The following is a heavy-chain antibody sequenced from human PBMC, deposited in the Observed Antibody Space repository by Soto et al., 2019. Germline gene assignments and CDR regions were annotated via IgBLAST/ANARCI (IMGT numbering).Heavy chain of an antibody. D-gene: IGHD2-15*01. J-gene: IGHJ5*02. CDR2: ISYDGGNK. CDR3: ARSGARCCNWFDP. V-gene: IGHV3-30-3*01. Sequence: GGSLRLSCAASGFTFSNYAIHWVRQAPGKGLEWVAVISYDGGNKYYADSVKGRFTISRDNSNNTLSLQMNSLRTEDTAVYYCARSGARCCNWFDPWGQGTLVTVSS. CDR1: GFTFSNYA.